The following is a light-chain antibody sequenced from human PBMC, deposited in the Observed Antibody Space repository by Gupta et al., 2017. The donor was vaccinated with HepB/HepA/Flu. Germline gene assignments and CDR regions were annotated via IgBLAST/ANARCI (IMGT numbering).Light chain of an antibody. CDR3: QTWGSGIGYA. V-gene: IGLV4-69*01. CDR1: SGHSSYA. Sequence: LVLTQSPSASASLGASVTLTYTLSSGHSSYAIAWHQQQPEKGPRYLMKVNSDGSHTKGDGIPDRFSGSSSGAERYLTISSLQSEDEADYYCQTWGSGIGYAFGTGTKVTVL. CDR2: VNSDGSH. J-gene: IGLJ1*01.